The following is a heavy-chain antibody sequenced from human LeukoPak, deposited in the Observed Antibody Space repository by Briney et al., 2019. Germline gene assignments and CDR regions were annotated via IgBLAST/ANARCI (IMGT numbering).Heavy chain of an antibody. J-gene: IGHJ4*02. CDR2: IYYSGSI. Sequence: SETLSLTCTVSGDSISTYYWSWIRQPPGKGLEWLGYIYYSGSINYNPSLKSRVTISVDTSKNQFSLKLSSVTAADTAVYYCARALYNRFFDYWGQGTLVTVSS. D-gene: IGHD1-1*01. CDR1: GDSISTYY. V-gene: IGHV4-59*01. CDR3: ARALYNRFFDY.